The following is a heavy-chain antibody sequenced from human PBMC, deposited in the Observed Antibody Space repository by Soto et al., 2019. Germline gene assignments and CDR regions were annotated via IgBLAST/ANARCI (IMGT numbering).Heavy chain of an antibody. CDR3: ARLNYYESSGYRNWLDP. Sequence: ASVKVSCKASGYTFTSYSITWVRQAPGQGPEWMGWINPNNGDTKYAQRLQGRVTMTTDTSTSTAYMELRSLRSDDTAVYYCARLNYYESSGYRNWLDPWGQGTLVTVSS. CDR2: INPNNGDT. V-gene: IGHV1-18*04. CDR1: GYTFTSYS. D-gene: IGHD3-22*01. J-gene: IGHJ5*02.